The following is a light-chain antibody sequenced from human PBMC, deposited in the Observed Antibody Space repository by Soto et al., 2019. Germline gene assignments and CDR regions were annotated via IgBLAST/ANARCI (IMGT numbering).Light chain of an antibody. Sequence: EIVMTQSPASLSVSPGERVTLSCRAGQGVTTNFAWYQQESGQSPRLLIYDVSTRATGVPARFSGTGSGTEFTLIISSLQAEDSAVYYCHQYNNWPLGTVGPGTKVEIK. J-gene: IGKJ1*01. CDR3: HQYNNWPLGT. V-gene: IGKV3-15*01. CDR1: QGVTTN. CDR2: DVS.